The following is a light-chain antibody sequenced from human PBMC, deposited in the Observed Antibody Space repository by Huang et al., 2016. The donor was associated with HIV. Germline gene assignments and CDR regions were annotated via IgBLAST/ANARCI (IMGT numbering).Light chain of an antibody. J-gene: IGKJ3*01. V-gene: IGKV3-11*01. CDR1: QSVSTC. CDR2: DAS. Sequence: EIVLTQFPATLSLSPGERATLSCRASQSVSTCLAWYQQKPGQAPRLLIYDASKRAIVFPARFSGSVSGTDFTLTISSLEPEDVAVYYCQQCSNWPFTFGPGTKVDIK. CDR3: QQCSNWPFT.